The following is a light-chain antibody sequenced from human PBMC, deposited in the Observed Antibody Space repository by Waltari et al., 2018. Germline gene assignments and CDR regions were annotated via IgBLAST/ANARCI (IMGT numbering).Light chain of an antibody. CDR3: SSYTSSSTYV. CDR1: TSDAGGSKY. V-gene: IGLV2-14*01. J-gene: IGLJ1*01. Sequence: SALTQPASVSGSPGESLTLSCTGTTSDAGGSKYVSWYQQHPGKGPKLMIYEVNYRPSGVSSRFSGSKSGNTASLTISGLQVEDEADYFCSSYTSSSTYVFGSGTKVTVL. CDR2: EVN.